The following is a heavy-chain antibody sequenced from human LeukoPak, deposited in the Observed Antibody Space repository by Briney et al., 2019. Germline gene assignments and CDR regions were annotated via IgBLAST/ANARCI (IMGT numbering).Heavy chain of an antibody. D-gene: IGHD6-13*01. CDR3: AVYSSSGDLNY. CDR1: GGSFSGYY. Sequence: SETLSLTCAVYGGSFSGYYWSWIRQPPGKGLEWIGEINHSGSTNYNPSLKNRVTISVDTSKNQFSLKLSSVTAADTAVYYCAVYSSSGDLNYWGQGTLVTVSS. V-gene: IGHV4-34*01. CDR2: INHSGST. J-gene: IGHJ4*02.